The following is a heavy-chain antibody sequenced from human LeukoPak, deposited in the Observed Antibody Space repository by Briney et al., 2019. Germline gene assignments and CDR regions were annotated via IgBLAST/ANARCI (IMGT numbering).Heavy chain of an antibody. D-gene: IGHD3-16*01. V-gene: IGHV3-23*01. CDR1: GFTFSSYA. CDR3: AKIKTPYTDSVRFPSDY. Sequence: GGSLRLSCAASGFTFSSYAMTWVRQAPGKGLECVSAISGRGDGSYYADSVKGRFTISRDNSMHTLFLQMNSLRAEDTALYYCAKIKTPYTDSVRFPSDYWGQGALVTVSS. CDR2: ISGRGDGS. J-gene: IGHJ4*02.